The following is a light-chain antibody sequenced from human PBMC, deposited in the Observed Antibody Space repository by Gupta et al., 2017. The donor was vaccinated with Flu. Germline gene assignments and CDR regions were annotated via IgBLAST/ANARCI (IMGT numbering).Light chain of an antibody. J-gene: IGKJ1*01. Sequence: EIVLTQSPGTLSLSPGERATLSCRASQSVSSSYLAWYQQKPGQAPSLLIYGALRRATGIPDRFSGTGSGTDFTLTISRLEPEDFAVYYCQQYGNSPWTFGQGTKVKIK. V-gene: IGKV3-20*01. CDR2: GAL. CDR1: QSVSSSY. CDR3: QQYGNSPWT.